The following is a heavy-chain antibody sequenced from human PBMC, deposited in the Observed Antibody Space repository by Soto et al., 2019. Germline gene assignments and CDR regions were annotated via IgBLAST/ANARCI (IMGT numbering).Heavy chain of an antibody. Sequence: QVQLVQSGAEVKKPGSSVKVSCKASGGSFSSHAMYWVRQAPGQGLEWMGRIIPILAITNYAQKFQGRVRFTADKSTTTSYMELSSLKFEDTAVYYCARESLDYINSLEYWGQGTLVTVSS. V-gene: IGHV1-69*04. CDR2: IIPILAIT. CDR3: ARESLDYINSLEY. D-gene: IGHD4-4*01. J-gene: IGHJ4*02. CDR1: GGSFSSHA.